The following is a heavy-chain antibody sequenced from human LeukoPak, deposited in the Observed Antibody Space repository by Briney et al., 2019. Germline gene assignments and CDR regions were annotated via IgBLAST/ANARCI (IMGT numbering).Heavy chain of an antibody. D-gene: IGHD6-13*01. J-gene: IGHJ2*01. Sequence: SETLSLTCTVSGGSISSGSYYWSWIRQPAGKGLEWIGRIYTSGSTNYNPSLKSRVTISVDTSKNQFSLKLSSVTAADTAVYYCARGRHQLYSSRRGAWYFDLWGRGTLVTVSS. V-gene: IGHV4-61*02. CDR2: IYTSGST. CDR3: ARGRHQLYSSRRGAWYFDL. CDR1: GGSISSGSYY.